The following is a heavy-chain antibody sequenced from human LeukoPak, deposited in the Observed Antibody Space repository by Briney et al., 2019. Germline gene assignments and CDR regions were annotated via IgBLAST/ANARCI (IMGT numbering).Heavy chain of an antibody. D-gene: IGHD2-15*01. CDR3: AKVLLPRGITPLDY. J-gene: IGHJ4*02. CDR2: ITWDSGRI. Sequence: GGSLRLSCAASGFTFSNYAMSWVRQAPGKGLEWVSSITWDSGRIGYADSVKGRFTISRDNAKNSLYLQVNSLRIEDTALYYCAKVLLPRGITPLDYWGQGTLVTVSS. CDR1: GFTFSNYA. V-gene: IGHV3-9*01.